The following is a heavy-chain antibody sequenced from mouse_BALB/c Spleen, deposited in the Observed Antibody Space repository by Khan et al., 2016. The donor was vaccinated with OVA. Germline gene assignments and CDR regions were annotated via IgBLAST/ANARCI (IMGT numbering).Heavy chain of an antibody. V-gene: IGHV3-2*02. CDR2: ISYSGST. D-gene: IGHD2-3*01. CDR3: ARRDGYYGYAMDY. CDR1: GYSITSDYA. J-gene: IGHJ4*01. Sequence: EVQLQESGPGLVKPSQSLSLTCTVTGYSITSDYAWNWLRQFPGNKLEWMGYISYSGSTSYNPSLKSRISITRDTSKNQFFLQLNSVTTEDTATYYCARRDGYYGYAMDYWGQGTSVTVSS.